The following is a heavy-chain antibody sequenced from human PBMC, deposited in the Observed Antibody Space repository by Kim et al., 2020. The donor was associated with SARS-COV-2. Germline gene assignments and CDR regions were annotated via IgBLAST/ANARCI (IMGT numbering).Heavy chain of an antibody. Sequence: SETLSLTCDVSGGSISTNDWWIWVRQPPGKGLEGLEWIGEIYHNGNTNYSPSLKSRVTILISKSKNQFSLDLTSVTAADTASYYCARKKVLLGSSYHAMDVWGQVTTVTVSS. D-gene: IGHD6-6*01. CDR2: IYHNGNT. CDR1: GGSISTNDW. CDR3: ARKKVLLGSSYHAMDV. V-gene: IGHV4-4*02. J-gene: IGHJ6*02.